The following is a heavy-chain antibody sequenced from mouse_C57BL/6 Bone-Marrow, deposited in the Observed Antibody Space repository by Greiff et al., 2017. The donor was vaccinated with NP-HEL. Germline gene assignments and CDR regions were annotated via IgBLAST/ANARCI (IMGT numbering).Heavy chain of an antibody. D-gene: IGHD4-1*01. CDR1: GFTFSDYG. CDR2: ISNLAYSI. V-gene: IGHV5-15*01. J-gene: IGHJ1*03. Sequence: EVKLVESGGGLVQPGGSLKLSCAASGFTFSDYGMAWVRQAPRKGPEWVAFISNLAYSIYYADTVTGRFTISRENAKNTLYLEMSSLRSEDTAMYYCARHANGDEGWYFDVWGTGTTVTVSS. CDR3: ARHANGDEGWYFDV.